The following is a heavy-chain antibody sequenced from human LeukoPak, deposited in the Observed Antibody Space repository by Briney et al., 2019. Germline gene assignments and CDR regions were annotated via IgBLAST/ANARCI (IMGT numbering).Heavy chain of an antibody. D-gene: IGHD1-26*01. CDR3: ARARGGSYDSGSFDY. J-gene: IGHJ4*02. CDR2: MNPNSGNT. CDR1: GYTFTSYD. Sequence: ASVKVSCKASGYTFTSYDINWVRQATGQGLEWVGWMNPNSGNTGYAQKYQGSVTMTRNTSISTAYMELSILRSEDTAVYYCARARGGSYDSGSFDYWGQGALVTVSS. V-gene: IGHV1-8*01.